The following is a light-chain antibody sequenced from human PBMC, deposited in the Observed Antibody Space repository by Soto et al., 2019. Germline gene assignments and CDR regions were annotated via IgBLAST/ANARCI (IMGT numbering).Light chain of an antibody. J-gene: IGKJ2*01. V-gene: IGKV3-20*01. Sequence: EIVLTQSPGTPCLSPGERATLSCRASQSVTSYYLGWYQKKPSQPHRLLIYGVSNSATGIPDRFSGSGTGTDLTLTISGRELEDFDVYFCLHHGTSTHYTFGRGTKLEIK. CDR2: GVS. CDR3: LHHGTSTHYT. CDR1: QSVTSYY.